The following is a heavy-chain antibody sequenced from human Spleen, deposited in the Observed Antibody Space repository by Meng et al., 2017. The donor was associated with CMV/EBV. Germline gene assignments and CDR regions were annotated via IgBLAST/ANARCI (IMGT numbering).Heavy chain of an antibody. CDR2: ISGVGGGT. D-gene: IGHD4-17*01. J-gene: IGHJ4*02. CDR3: AKEHGGLYGVLDY. Sequence: LSLTCAPSGFAFSNFAMSWVRQAPGKGLEWVSAISGVGGGTYYADSVKGRFTISRDNSKNTLYLQMNSLRAEDTAIYYCAKEHGGLYGVLDYWGQGTLVTVSS. CDR1: GFAFSNFA. V-gene: IGHV3-23*01.